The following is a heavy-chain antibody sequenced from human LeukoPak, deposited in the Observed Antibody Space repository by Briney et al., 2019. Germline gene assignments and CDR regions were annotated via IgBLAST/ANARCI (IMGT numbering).Heavy chain of an antibody. CDR2: IYYSGST. CDR3: ARGIAARFDY. V-gene: IGHV4-59*01. J-gene: IGHJ4*02. D-gene: IGHD6-6*01. Sequence: SETLSLTCTVSGGSISSYYWSWIRQPPGKGLEWIGYIYYSGSTNCNPSLKSRVTISVDTSKNQFSLKLSSVTAADTAVYYCARGIAARFDYWGQGTLVTVSS. CDR1: GGSISSYY.